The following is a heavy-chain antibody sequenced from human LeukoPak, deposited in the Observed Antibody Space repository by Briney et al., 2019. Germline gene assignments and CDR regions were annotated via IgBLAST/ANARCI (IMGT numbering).Heavy chain of an antibody. CDR1: RSTFTDYH. CDR3: ARGLPTASYYYMAV. J-gene: IGHJ6*03. Sequence: ASVKVSCKTSRSTFTDYHIHWVRQAPGQGLEWMGRINPNSGRTNYAQNFQGRVTMTRDTSISTAYMELSRLRSDDTAVYYCARGLPTASYYYMAVWGKGTTVTVSS. CDR2: INPNSGRT. D-gene: IGHD2-2*01. V-gene: IGHV1-2*06.